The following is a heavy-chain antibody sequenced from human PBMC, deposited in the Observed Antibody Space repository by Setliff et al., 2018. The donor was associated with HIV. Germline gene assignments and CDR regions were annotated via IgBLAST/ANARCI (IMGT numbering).Heavy chain of an antibody. CDR1: GGSFSGYY. CDR3: ARGPLDSSGYRSDAFDI. Sequence: SETLSLTCAVYGGSFSGYYWSWIRQPPGKGLEWIGEINHSGSTNYNPSLKSRVTISVDTSKNQFSLKLSSVTAADTAVYYCARGPLDSSGYRSDAFDIWGQGTTVTVSS. CDR2: INHSGST. D-gene: IGHD3-22*01. V-gene: IGHV4-34*01. J-gene: IGHJ3*02.